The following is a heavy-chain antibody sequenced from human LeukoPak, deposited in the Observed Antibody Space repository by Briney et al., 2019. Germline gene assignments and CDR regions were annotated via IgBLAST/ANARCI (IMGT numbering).Heavy chain of an antibody. CDR2: ISGSGGST. Sequence: GGSLRLSCAASGFTFSSYAMSWVRQAPGKGLEWVSAISGSGGSTYYADSVKGRFTISRDNSKNTLYLQMNSLRAEDTAVYYCAKDLPCGGDCSANWFYPWGQGTLVTVSS. CDR3: AKDLPCGGDCSANWFYP. D-gene: IGHD2-21*02. CDR1: GFTFSSYA. J-gene: IGHJ5*02. V-gene: IGHV3-23*01.